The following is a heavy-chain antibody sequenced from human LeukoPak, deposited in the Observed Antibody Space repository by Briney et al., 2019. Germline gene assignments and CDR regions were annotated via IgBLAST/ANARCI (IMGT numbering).Heavy chain of an antibody. CDR3: ARVGYSSGWDPGLGAFDI. CDR1: GFTFSSYA. Sequence: GRSLRLSCAASGFTFSSYAMHWVRQAPGKGLEYVSAISSNGGSTYYANSVKGRFTISRDNSKNTLYLQMGSLRAEDMAVYYCARVGYSSGWDPGLGAFDIWGQGTMVTVSS. D-gene: IGHD6-19*01. J-gene: IGHJ3*02. V-gene: IGHV3-64*01. CDR2: ISSNGGST.